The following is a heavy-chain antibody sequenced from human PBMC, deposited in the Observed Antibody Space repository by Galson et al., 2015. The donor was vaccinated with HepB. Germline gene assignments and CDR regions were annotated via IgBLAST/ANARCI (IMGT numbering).Heavy chain of an antibody. Sequence: SVKVSCKASGGTFSSYAISWVRQAPGQGLEWMGGIIPIFGTANYAQKFQGRVTITADESTSTAYMELSSLRSEDTAVYYCARADDYIWGSYRYSDYYYMDVWGKGTTVTVSS. J-gene: IGHJ6*03. V-gene: IGHV1-69*13. CDR3: ARADDYIWGSYRYSDYYYMDV. D-gene: IGHD3-16*02. CDR1: GGTFSSYA. CDR2: IIPIFGTA.